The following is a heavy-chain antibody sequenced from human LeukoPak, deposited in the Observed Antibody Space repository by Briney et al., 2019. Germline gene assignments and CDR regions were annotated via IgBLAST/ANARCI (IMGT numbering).Heavy chain of an antibody. CDR1: GGSISSYY. CDR3: AKSAGGYYYYYMDV. J-gene: IGHJ6*03. Sequence: SETLSLTCTVSGGSISSYYWSWIGQPPGKGLEWIGYIYYSGSTNYNPSLKSRVTISVDTSKNQFSLKLSSVTAADTAVYYCAKSAGGYYYYYMDVWGKGTTVTVSS. D-gene: IGHD3-10*01. V-gene: IGHV4-59*01. CDR2: IYYSGST.